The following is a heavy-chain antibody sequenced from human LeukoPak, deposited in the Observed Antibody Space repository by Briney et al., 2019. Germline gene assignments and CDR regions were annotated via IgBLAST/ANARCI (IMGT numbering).Heavy chain of an antibody. J-gene: IGHJ5*02. CDR1: GFNFSSYA. D-gene: IGHD3-10*01. CDR2: ISYDGSNK. CDR3: ARKYGSGSYDWFDP. V-gene: IGHV3-30-3*01. Sequence: PGRSLRLSCAASGFNFSSYAMHWVRQAPGKGLERVAVISYDGSNKYYADSVKGRFTISRDNSKNTLYLQMSSLRSEDTAVYYCARKYGSGSYDWFDPWGQGTLVTVSS.